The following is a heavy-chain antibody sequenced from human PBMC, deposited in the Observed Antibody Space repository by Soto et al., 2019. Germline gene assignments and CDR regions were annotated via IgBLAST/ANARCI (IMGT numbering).Heavy chain of an antibody. V-gene: IGHV6-1*01. CDR2: TYYRSKWYT. D-gene: IGHD2-8*01. CDR1: GDSVSSNSAT. J-gene: IGHJ5*01. Sequence: SQTHSRTCAISGDSVSSNSATWDWIRPSPSRGLEWLGRTYYRSKWYTDYAVSVKGRITINPDTSNNHLSLQLDSVTPDDTAVYYCARLIGDSWLDSWGQGTLVTVSS. CDR3: ARLIGDSWLDS.